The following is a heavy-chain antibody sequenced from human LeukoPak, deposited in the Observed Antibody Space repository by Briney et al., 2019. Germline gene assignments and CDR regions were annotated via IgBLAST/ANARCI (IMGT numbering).Heavy chain of an antibody. CDR1: GGSISCYY. CDR3: ARVDGVVSAFDI. CDR2: IYYSGST. D-gene: IGHD2-15*01. Sequence: PSETLSLTCTVSGGSISCYYWSWLRQPPGKGLEWSGYIYYSGSTNHNPSLKRRVTISVDTSKNQFSLKLSSVTAADTAVYYCARVDGVVSAFDIWGQGTMVTVSS. V-gene: IGHV4-59*01. J-gene: IGHJ3*02.